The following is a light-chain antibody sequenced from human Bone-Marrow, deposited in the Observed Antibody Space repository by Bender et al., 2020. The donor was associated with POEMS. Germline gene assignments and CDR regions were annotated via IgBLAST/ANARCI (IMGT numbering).Light chain of an antibody. CDR2: GND. Sequence: QSVVTKQPSASGTPGERVTISCSWGSSNIGGNAKNWWPQLPGPATKLHIYGNDERPSGVPDRFSGSKSGTSASLAISGLQSEDEADYFCSAWDGLLNGWVFGGGTELTVL. CDR3: SAWDGLLNGWV. J-gene: IGLJ3*02. CDR1: SSNIGGNA. V-gene: IGLV1-44*01.